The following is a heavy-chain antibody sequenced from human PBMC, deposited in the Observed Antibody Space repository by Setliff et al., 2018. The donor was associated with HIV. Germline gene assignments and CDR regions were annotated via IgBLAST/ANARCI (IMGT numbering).Heavy chain of an antibody. D-gene: IGHD3-10*01. CDR2: INNSGRI. CDR3: AKAETFYYGPGSYYHRY. V-gene: IGHV4-31*03. Sequence: SETLSLTCTVSGGSISRGAYYWGWIRQHPGKGLEWIAYINNSGRIYYNPSLKGRFTISRDNSKNTLYLQMNSLRVDDTAVYYCAKAETFYYGPGSYYHRYWGQGTLVTVSS. CDR1: GGSISRGAYY. J-gene: IGHJ4*02.